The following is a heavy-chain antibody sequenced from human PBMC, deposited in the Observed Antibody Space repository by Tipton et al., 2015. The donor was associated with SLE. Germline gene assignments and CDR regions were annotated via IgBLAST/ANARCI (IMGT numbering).Heavy chain of an antibody. V-gene: IGHV3-30*19. CDR1: GFTFSSYG. D-gene: IGHD1-26*01. CDR3: ARELFSGSYRGNAFDI. Sequence: SLRLSCAASGFTFSSYGMHWVRQAPGKGLEWVAVISYDGSNKYYADSVKGRFTISRDNSKNTLYLQMNSLRAEDTAVYYCARELFSGSYRGNAFDIWGQGTMVTVSS. CDR2: ISYDGSNK. J-gene: IGHJ3*02.